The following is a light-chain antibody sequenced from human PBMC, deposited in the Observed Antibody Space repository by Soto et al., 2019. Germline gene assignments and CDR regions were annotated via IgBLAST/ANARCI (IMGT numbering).Light chain of an antibody. V-gene: IGLV2-14*01. CDR3: SSYTSSSTRV. CDR2: DVT. CDR1: SSDVGGYNY. Sequence: QSALTQPASVSGSPGQSIAISCTGTSSDVGGYNYVSWYQQHPGKAPKLMLYDVTNRPSGVSDRFSGSKSSNTASLTISGLQAEDEADYFCSSYTSSSTRVFGGGTKLTVL. J-gene: IGLJ3*02.